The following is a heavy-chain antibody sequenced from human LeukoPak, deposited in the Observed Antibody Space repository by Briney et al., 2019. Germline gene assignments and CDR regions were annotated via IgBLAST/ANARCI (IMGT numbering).Heavy chain of an antibody. J-gene: IGHJ5*02. CDR2: INPSGGST. CDR1: GYTFTSYY. Sequence: GASVKVSCQASGYTFTSYYMHWVRQAPGQGLEGMGIINPSGGSTSYAQKFQGRVTMTRDTSTSTVYMELSSLRSEDTAVYYCARGSTSLLGYCSSTSCPNWFDPWGQGTLVTVPS. V-gene: IGHV1-46*03. CDR3: ARGSTSLLGYCSSTSCPNWFDP. D-gene: IGHD2-2*03.